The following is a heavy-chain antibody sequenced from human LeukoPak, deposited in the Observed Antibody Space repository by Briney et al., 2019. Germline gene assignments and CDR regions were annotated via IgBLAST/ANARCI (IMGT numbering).Heavy chain of an antibody. V-gene: IGHV1-18*01. J-gene: IGHJ6*03. CDR3: ATYCSSVSCYSPLYYMDV. Sequence: ASVRVSCKASGYTFTHYDISWVRQAPGQGLKWMGWISAHSGTTNFAQKFQGRLTITTDTSTNTAYMELRSLRSDDTAVYYCATYCSSVSCYSPLYYMDVWGKGTTVTVSS. CDR1: GYTFTHYD. CDR2: ISAHSGTT. D-gene: IGHD2-2*02.